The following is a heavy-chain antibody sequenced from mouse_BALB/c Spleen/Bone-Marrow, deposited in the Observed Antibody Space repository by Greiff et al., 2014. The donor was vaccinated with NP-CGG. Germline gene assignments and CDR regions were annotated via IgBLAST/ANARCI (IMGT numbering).Heavy chain of an antibody. CDR3: AMYYYGSSLFAY. J-gene: IGHJ3*01. V-gene: IGHV14-3*02. D-gene: IGHD1-1*01. CDR1: GFNIKDTY. CDR2: IDPANGNT. Sequence: ESGAELAKPGASVKLSCTASGFNIKDTYMHWVKQRPEQGLEWIGRIDPANGNTKYDPKFQGKATITADTSSNTAYLQLSSLTSEDTAVYYSAMYYYGSSLFAYWGQGTLVTVSA.